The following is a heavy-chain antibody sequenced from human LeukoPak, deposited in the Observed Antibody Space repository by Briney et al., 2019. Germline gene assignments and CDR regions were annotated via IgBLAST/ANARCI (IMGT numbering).Heavy chain of an antibody. V-gene: IGHV1-8*01. D-gene: IGHD2-2*03. CDR3: ARGGYGNFYYLDV. J-gene: IGHJ6*03. CDR1: EFTFTRYD. CDR2: INANTGDT. Sequence: GASVKVSCKASEFTFTRYDINWVRQAPGQGLEWMGSINANTGDTAYAQEFQGRVAMTRSTSISTAYMELSSLKPEDTAVYYCARGGYGNFYYLDVWGNGTTVSISS.